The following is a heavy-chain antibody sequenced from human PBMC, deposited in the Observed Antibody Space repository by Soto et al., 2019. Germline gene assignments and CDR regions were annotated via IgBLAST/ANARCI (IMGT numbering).Heavy chain of an antibody. CDR1: GFTFSSYG. CDR2: IWYDGSNK. Sequence: QVQLVESGGGVVQPGRSLRLSCAASGFTFSSYGMHWVRQAPGKGLEWVAVIWYDGSNKYYADSVKGRFTISRDNSKNTLYLQMNSLRAEDTAVYYCARDLVRGVIKAYFDYWGQGTLVTVSS. CDR3: ARDLVRGVIKAYFDY. V-gene: IGHV3-33*01. D-gene: IGHD3-10*01. J-gene: IGHJ4*02.